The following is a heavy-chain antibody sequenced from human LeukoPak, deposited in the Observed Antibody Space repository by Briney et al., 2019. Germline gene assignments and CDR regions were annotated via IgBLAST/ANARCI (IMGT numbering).Heavy chain of an antibody. CDR1: GYTFSSYG. D-gene: IGHD3-22*01. Sequence: ASVKVSCKASGYTFSSYGISWVRQAPGQGLEWMGWVSAYNGHTNYAQNLQGRVTMTTDTSTSTAYMELRSLRSDDTAVYYCSRDLMYYYASGSYSDTFDIWGQGTMVTVSS. CDR3: SRDLMYYYASGSYSDTFDI. V-gene: IGHV1-18*01. J-gene: IGHJ3*02. CDR2: VSAYNGHT.